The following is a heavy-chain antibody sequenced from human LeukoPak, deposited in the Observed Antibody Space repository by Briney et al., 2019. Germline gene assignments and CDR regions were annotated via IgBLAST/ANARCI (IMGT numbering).Heavy chain of an antibody. CDR3: ARDVGDNWNYGKDAFDI. CDR1: GGSISSSSYY. CDR2: IYTSGST. Sequence: SETLSLTCTVSGGSISSSSYYWGWIRQPPGKGLEWIGRIYTSGSTNYNPSLKSRVTISVDTSKNQFSLKLSSVTAADTAVYYCARDVGDNWNYGKDAFDIWGQGTMVTVSS. D-gene: IGHD1-7*01. J-gene: IGHJ3*02. V-gene: IGHV4-61*02.